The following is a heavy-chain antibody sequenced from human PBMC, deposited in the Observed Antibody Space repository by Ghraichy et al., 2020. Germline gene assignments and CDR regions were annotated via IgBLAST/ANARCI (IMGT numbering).Heavy chain of an antibody. J-gene: IGHJ6*02. CDR2: ITGGGGST. CDR3: AKDMGDIVVVPAFSYYYYGMDV. D-gene: IGHD2-2*01. CDR1: GFTFDDYA. V-gene: IGHV3-43*02. Sequence: GGSLRLSCAASGFTFDDYAMHWVRQAPGKGLEWVSLITGGGGSTYYADSVKGRFTISRDNSKNSLYLQMNSLRTEDTALYYCAKDMGDIVVVPAFSYYYYGMDVRGQGTTVTLSS.